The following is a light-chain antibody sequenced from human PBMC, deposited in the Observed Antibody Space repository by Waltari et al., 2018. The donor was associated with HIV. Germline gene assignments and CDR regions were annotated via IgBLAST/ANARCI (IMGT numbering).Light chain of an antibody. V-gene: IGLV2-8*01. Sequence: QSALTQPPSASGSPGQSVTISCTGTSSDVGAYKYVSWYQQHPGKAPKLMIYEVTKRPSGVPDRFSGSKSGNTASLTVSGLQAGDEADYHCSSYATGNNVIFGGGTKLTVL. CDR3: SSYATGNNVI. CDR2: EVT. J-gene: IGLJ2*01. CDR1: SSDVGAYKY.